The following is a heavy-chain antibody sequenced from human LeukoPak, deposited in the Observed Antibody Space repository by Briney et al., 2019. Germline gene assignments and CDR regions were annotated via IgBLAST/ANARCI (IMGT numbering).Heavy chain of an antibody. V-gene: IGHV3-7*05. CDR1: GFTFSSYT. D-gene: IGHD1-26*01. Sequence: PGGSLRLSCAASGFTFSSYTMSWVRQPPGKGLEWVANIKQDGSEKYYVDSVKGRFSISRDNAENSLYLQMNSLRAEDTAVYYCYSGSTFQHWGQGTLVTVSS. J-gene: IGHJ1*01. CDR3: YSGSTFQH. CDR2: IKQDGSEK.